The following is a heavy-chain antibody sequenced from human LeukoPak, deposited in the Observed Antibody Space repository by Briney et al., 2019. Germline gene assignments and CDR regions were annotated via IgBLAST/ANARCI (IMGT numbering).Heavy chain of an antibody. Sequence: PSETLSLTCAVSGASISSGGSSWSWIRQPPGKGLEWIGYIYPSGNTYYNPSLKSRVTISLDKSKNQFSLNLTSVTAADTAVYYCARDAGPDTNWFDPWGQGTLVTVSS. V-gene: IGHV4-30-2*01. CDR2: IYPSGNT. J-gene: IGHJ5*02. CDR1: GASISSGGSS. D-gene: IGHD3-9*01. CDR3: ARDAGPDTNWFDP.